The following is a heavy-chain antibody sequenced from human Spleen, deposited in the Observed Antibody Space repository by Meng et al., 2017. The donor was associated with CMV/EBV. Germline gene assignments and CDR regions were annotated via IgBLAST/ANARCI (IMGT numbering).Heavy chain of an antibody. J-gene: IGHJ4*02. CDR3: ARGPHVRSSSWGHFDY. CDR2: INHSGST. Sequence: GGSISGYYWSLIRQPPGKGLEWIGEINHSGSTNYNPSLKSRVTISVDTSKNQFSLKLSSVTAADTAVYYCARGPHVRSSSWGHFDYWGQGTLVTVSS. CDR1: GGSISGYY. V-gene: IGHV4-34*01. D-gene: IGHD6-13*01.